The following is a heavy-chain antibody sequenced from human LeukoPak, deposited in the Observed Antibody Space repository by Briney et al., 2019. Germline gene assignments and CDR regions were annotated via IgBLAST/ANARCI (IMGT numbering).Heavy chain of an antibody. J-gene: IGHJ4*02. V-gene: IGHV3-11*04. Sequence: PGGSLRLSCAASGFTFSDYFMTWIRQAPGKGLEWVSYISGSGSNKYYADSVKGRFTISRDNAKNTLYLQMNSLRAEDTAVYYCAKVDVDTGTLDYWGQGTLVTVSS. CDR2: ISGSGSNK. CDR3: AKVDVDTGTLDY. D-gene: IGHD5-18*01. CDR1: GFTFSDYF.